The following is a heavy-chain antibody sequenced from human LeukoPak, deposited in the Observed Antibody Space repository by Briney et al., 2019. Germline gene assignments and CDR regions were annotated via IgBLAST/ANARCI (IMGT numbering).Heavy chain of an antibody. CDR1: GYSVSSGYY. V-gene: IGHV4-38-2*02. J-gene: IGHJ3*02. D-gene: IGHD4-17*01. CDR3: ARDDYGDPPGAFDI. CDR2: IYHSGST. Sequence: SETLSLTCAVSGYSVSSGYYWGWIRQPPGKGLEWIGSIYHSGSTYYNPSLKSRVTISVDTSKNQFSLKLSSVTAADTAVYYCARDDYGDPPGAFDIWGQGTMVTASS.